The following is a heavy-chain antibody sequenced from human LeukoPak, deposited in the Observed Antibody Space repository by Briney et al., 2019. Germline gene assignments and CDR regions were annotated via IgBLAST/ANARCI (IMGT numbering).Heavy chain of an antibody. D-gene: IGHD3-10*01. CDR3: ARDSARKGYGSRNWFDP. V-gene: IGHV3-30*03. CDR2: KSCDGSNE. J-gene: IGHJ5*02. CDR1: GFTFSSHA. Sequence: QPGGSLRLSCAASGFTFSSHAMSWVRQAPGKGLEWVAVKSCDGSNEYYADSVKGRFTMSRDNSKNTLYLQMNSLRAEDTAVYYCARDSARKGYGSRNWFDPWGQGTLVTVSS.